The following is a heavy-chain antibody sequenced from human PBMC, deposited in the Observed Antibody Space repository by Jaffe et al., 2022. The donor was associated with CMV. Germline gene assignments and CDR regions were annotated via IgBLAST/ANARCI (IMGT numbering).Heavy chain of an antibody. CDR2: ISWDGGST. Sequence: EVQLVESGGVVVQPGGSLRLSCAASGFTFDDYTMHWVRQAPGKGLEWVSLISWDGGSTYYADSVKGRFTISRDNSKNSLYLQMNSLRTEDTALYYCAKDIKGYYGSGSMDVWGQGTTVTVSS. CDR3: AKDIKGYYGSGSMDV. J-gene: IGHJ6*02. V-gene: IGHV3-43*01. D-gene: IGHD3-10*01. CDR1: GFTFDDYT.